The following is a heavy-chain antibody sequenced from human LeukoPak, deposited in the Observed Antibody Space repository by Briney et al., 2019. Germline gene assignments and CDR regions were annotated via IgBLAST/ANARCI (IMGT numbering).Heavy chain of an antibody. CDR1: GYTFTSYD. J-gene: IGHJ6*02. V-gene: IGHV1-8*01. CDR3: ARASWDNYNYAMDV. D-gene: IGHD1-26*01. Sequence: ASVKVSCKASGYTFTSYDINWVRQATGQGLEWMGWMNPNSGNAGYVQKFQGRVTMTRSTSAGIAYTELSSLRSEDTAVYFCARASWDNYNYAMDVWGQGTTVTVSS. CDR2: MNPNSGNA.